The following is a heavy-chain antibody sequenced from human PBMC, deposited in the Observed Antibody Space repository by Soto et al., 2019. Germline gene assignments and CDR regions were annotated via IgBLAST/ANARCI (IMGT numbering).Heavy chain of an antibody. CDR1: GGSMSSGGDF. D-gene: IGHD3-10*01. J-gene: IGHJ5*02. V-gene: IGHV4-30-2*01. CDR2: IYHSGST. Sequence: TSETLSLTCAVSGGSMSSGGDFWSWIRQPPGKGLEWIGYIYHSGSTYYNPSLKSRVTISVDRSKNQFSLKLNSVTAADTAVYYCARGLGPWGQGTLVTVSS. CDR3: ARGLGP.